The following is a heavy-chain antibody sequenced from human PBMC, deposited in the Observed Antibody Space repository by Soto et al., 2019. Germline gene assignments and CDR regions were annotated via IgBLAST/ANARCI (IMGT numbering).Heavy chain of an antibody. Sequence: SQTLSLTCAISGDSVSSNSAAWNWIRQSPARGLEWLGRTYYRSKWYNDYAVSVKSRITINPAPSKNQFSLQLNSVTPEDTAVYYCARQYGLVLGSSYYFDYWGQGTLVTVSS. CDR2: TYYRSKWYN. CDR1: GDSVSSNSAA. CDR3: ARQYGLVLGSSYYFDY. V-gene: IGHV6-1*01. D-gene: IGHD6-19*01. J-gene: IGHJ4*02.